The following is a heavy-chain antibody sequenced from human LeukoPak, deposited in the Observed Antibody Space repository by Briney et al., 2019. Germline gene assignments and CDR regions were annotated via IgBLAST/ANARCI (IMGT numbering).Heavy chain of an antibody. V-gene: IGHV3-74*01. CDR2: INRDGSST. CDR1: GIIFSNYW. CDR3: ANGSKAVLFTRDHYMDV. D-gene: IGHD6-19*01. J-gene: IGHJ6*03. Sequence: PGGSLRLSCAASGIIFSNYWMHWVRQAPGKGLVWVSRINRDGSSTSYADSVRGRFTISRDNAKNMLYLQMNSLRAEDTAVYFCANGSKAVLFTRDHYMDVWGKGITVTISS.